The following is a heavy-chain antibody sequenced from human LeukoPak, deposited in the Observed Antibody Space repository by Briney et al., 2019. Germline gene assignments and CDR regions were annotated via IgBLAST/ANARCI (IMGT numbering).Heavy chain of an antibody. CDR2: ISISSSYR. J-gene: IGHJ5*02. V-gene: IGHV3-21*06. CDR1: GFTFSSYT. D-gene: IGHD2-21*02. Sequence: GGSLRLSCAASGFTFSSYTMNWVRQAPGKGLEWVSSISISSSYRYYADSVKGRFTISRDNTQNTLYLQMNSLRAEDTAVYYCAREAAYCAGDCSPAWGQGILVTVSS. CDR3: AREAAYCAGDCSPA.